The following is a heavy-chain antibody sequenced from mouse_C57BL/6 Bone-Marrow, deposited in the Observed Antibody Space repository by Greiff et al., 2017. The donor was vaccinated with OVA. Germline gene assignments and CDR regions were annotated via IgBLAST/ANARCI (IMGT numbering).Heavy chain of an antibody. D-gene: IGHD2-2*01. CDR1: GYAFSSSW. CDR2: IYPGDGDT. CDR3: AREGYDSYYFDY. Sequence: QVQLQQSGPELVKPGASVKISCKASGYAFSSSWMNWVKQRPGKGLEWIGRIYPGDGDTNYNGKFKGKATLTADKSSSTAYMQLSSLTSEDSAVYFCAREGYDSYYFDYWGQGTTLTVSS. J-gene: IGHJ2*01. V-gene: IGHV1-82*01.